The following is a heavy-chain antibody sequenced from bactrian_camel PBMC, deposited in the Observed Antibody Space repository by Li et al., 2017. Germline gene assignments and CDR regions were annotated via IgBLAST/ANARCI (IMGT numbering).Heavy chain of an antibody. CDR3: AKDAGGVRSLYFAS. D-gene: IGHD3*01. J-gene: IGHJ6*01. V-gene: IGHV3S1*01. CDR1: GFTSRFRFAGSY. CDR2: INPGGDST. Sequence: QLVESGGGLVQPGGSLRLSCAASGFTSRFRFAGSYIAWVRQAPGKGLEWVSLINPGGDSTDYADSVEGRFTISRDNAKNTLFLQLNSLKTEDTAMYYCAKDAGGVRSLYFASWGQGTQVTV.